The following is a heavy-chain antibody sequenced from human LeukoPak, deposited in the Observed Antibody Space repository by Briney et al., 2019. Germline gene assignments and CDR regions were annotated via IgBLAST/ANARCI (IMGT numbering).Heavy chain of an antibody. CDR1: GFTFSSYA. V-gene: IGHV3-30-3*01. Sequence: GGSLRLSCAASGFTFSSYAMHWVRQAPGKGLEWVAVISYDGSNKYYADSVKGRFTISRDNSKNTLYLQMNSLRAEDTAVYYCARGGSGITMVRGVIIHAFDIWGQGTMVTVSS. CDR2: ISYDGSNK. J-gene: IGHJ3*02. D-gene: IGHD3-10*01. CDR3: ARGGSGITMVRGVIIHAFDI.